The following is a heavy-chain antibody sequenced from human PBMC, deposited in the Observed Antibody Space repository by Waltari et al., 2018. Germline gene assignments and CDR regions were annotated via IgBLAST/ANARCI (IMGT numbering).Heavy chain of an antibody. CDR2: ISDAGGII. CDR3: ARGSGVDS. V-gene: IGHV3-23*01. CDR1: GFTFTTYV. Sequence: EVSLLEAGGCLVQPGGSLRLSCAASGFTFTTYVINWGRQAPGKGLEWVSSISDAGGIINYADSVKGRFTISRDNSKNTLYLQMNSLRAEDSAVYYCARGSGVDSWGQGTLVTISS. J-gene: IGHJ4*02. D-gene: IGHD7-27*01.